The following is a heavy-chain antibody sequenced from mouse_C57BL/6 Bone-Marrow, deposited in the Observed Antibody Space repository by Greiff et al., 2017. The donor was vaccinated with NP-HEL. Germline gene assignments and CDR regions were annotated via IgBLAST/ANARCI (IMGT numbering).Heavy chain of an antibody. V-gene: IGHV6-6*01. D-gene: IGHD1-1*01. CDR1: GFTFSDAW. J-gene: IGHJ1*03. CDR2: IRNKANNHAT. Sequence: EVQRVESGGGLVQPGGSMKLSCAASGFTFSDAWMDWVRQSPEKGLEWVAEIRNKANNHATYYAESVKGRFTISRDDSKSSVYLQMNSLRAEDTGIYYCTRTITTVVATYWYFDVWGTGTTVTVSS. CDR3: TRTITTVVATYWYFDV.